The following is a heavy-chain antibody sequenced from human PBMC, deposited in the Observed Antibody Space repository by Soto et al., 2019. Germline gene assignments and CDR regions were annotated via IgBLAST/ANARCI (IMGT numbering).Heavy chain of an antibody. CDR3: AKEERQWPYYYYGMDV. V-gene: IGHV3-30*18. D-gene: IGHD6-19*01. CDR2: ISYDGSNK. CDR1: GFTFSSYG. Sequence: VGSLRLSCAASGFTFSSYGMHWVRQAPGKGLEWVAVISYDGSNKYYADSVKGRFTISRDNSKNTLYLQMNSLRAEDTAVYYCAKEERQWPYYYYGMDVWGQGTTVTVSS. J-gene: IGHJ6*02.